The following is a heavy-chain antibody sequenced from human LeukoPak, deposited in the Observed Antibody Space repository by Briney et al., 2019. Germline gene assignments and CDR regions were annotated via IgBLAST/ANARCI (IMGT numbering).Heavy chain of an antibody. Sequence: PSETLSLTCTVSGGSISSGGYYWSWIRQHPGKGLEWIGYIYYSGSTYYNPSLKSRVTISVDTSKNQFSLKLSSVTAADTAVYYCARAKYKTVPAAIVFWFDPWGQGTLVTVSS. CDR1: GGSISSGGYY. J-gene: IGHJ5*02. V-gene: IGHV4-31*03. D-gene: IGHD2-2*02. CDR3: ARAKYKTVPAAIVFWFDP. CDR2: IYYSGST.